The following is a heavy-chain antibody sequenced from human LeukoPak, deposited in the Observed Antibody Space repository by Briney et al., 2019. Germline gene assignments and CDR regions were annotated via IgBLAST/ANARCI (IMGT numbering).Heavy chain of an antibody. Sequence: ASVKVSCKASGYTFTSYYMHWVRQAPGQGLEWMGIINASGGSTKYAKRFQGRVTMTRDTSTSAVYMEVSSLRSEGTAVYYCATNGPGDGFDIWGQGTMVTVSS. CDR1: GYTFTSYY. V-gene: IGHV1-46*01. CDR3: ATNGPGDGFDI. CDR2: INASGGST. J-gene: IGHJ3*02.